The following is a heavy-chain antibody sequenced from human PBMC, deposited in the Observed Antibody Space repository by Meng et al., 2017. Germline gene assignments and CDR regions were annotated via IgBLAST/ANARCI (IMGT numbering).Heavy chain of an antibody. J-gene: IGHJ4*02. V-gene: IGHV4-4*02. CDR1: GGSISSSNW. CDR2: IYHSGST. D-gene: IGHD6-19*01. Sequence: QGQLQGSGPGLARPSGTLSLTWPVSGGSISSSNWWSWVRQPPGKGLEWIGEIYHSGSTNYNPSLKSRVTISVDKSKNQFSLKLSSVTAADTAVYYCARDRGAVAGTNFDYWGQGTLVTVSS. CDR3: ARDRGAVAGTNFDY.